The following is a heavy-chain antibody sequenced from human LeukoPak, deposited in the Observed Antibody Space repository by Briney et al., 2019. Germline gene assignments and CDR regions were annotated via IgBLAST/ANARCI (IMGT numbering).Heavy chain of an antibody. Sequence: HPGGSLTLSCAASGFTFSSYAMSWVRQAPGEGLGWVSAIHGSGDSTFYADSVKGRFTISKDNTKNTLYLEMNSLGGEDTAVYYCAKEQWLDYWGQGTLVTVCS. CDR3: AKEQWLDY. V-gene: IGHV3-23*01. J-gene: IGHJ4*02. D-gene: IGHD6-19*01. CDR1: GFTFSSYA. CDR2: IHGSGDST.